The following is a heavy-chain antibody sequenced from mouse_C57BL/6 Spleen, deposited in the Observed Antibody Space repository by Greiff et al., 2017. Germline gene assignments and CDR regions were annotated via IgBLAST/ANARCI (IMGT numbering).Heavy chain of an antibody. CDR2: IYPSDSET. J-gene: IGHJ3*01. CDR1: GYTFTSYW. V-gene: IGHV1-61*01. CDR3: AREDYSNPWFAY. Sequence: QVQLQQPGAELVRPGSSVKLSCKASGYTFTSYWMDWVKQRPGQGLEWIGNIYPSDSETHYNQKFKDKATLTVDKSSSTAYMQLSSLTSEDSAVYYCAREDYSNPWFAYWGQGTLVTVSA. D-gene: IGHD2-5*01.